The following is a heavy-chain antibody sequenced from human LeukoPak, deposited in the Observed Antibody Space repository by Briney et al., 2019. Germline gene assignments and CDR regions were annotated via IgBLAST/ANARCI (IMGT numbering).Heavy chain of an antibody. Sequence: PSETLSLTCTVSGGSISSSSYYWGWIRQPPGKGLEWIGSIYYSGSTYYNPSLKSRVTISVDTSKNQFSLKLSSVTAADTAVYYCARVPISTYYYYMDVWGKGTTVTVSS. V-gene: IGHV4-39*07. J-gene: IGHJ6*03. CDR2: IYYSGST. D-gene: IGHD3-3*01. CDR1: GGSISSSSYY. CDR3: ARVPISTYYYYMDV.